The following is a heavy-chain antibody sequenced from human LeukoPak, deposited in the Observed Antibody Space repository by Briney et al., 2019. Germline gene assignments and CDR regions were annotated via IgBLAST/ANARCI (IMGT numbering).Heavy chain of an antibody. Sequence: PGRSLRLSCAASGFTFSSYGMHWVRQAPGKGLEWVAVISYDGSNKYYADSVKGRFTISRDNSKNTLYLQMNSLGAEDTAVYYCAKSFLPDYYGSGGYYKGNYYYYYGMDVWGQGTTVTVSS. CDR2: ISYDGSNK. J-gene: IGHJ6*02. CDR3: AKSFLPDYYGSGGYYKGNYYYYYGMDV. D-gene: IGHD3-10*01. CDR1: GFTFSSYG. V-gene: IGHV3-30*18.